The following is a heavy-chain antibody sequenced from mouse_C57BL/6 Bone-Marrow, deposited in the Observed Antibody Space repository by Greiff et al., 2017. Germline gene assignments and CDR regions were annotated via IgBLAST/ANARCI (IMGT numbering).Heavy chain of an antibody. CDR3: ARWGDDYDGLDY. J-gene: IGHJ2*01. CDR2: IYPRSGNT. CDR1: GYTFTSYG. V-gene: IGHV1-81*01. D-gene: IGHD2-4*01. Sequence: VKLVESGAELARPGASVKLSCKASGYTFTSYGISWVKQRTGQGLEWIGEIYPRSGNTYYNEKFKGKATLTADKSSSTAYMELRSLTSEDSAVYFCARWGDDYDGLDYWGQGTTLTVSS.